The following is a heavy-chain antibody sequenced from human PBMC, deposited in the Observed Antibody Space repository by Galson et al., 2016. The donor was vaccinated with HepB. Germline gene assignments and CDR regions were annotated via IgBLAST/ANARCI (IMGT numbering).Heavy chain of an antibody. CDR1: GYSFSSYG. CDR3: ARDGLRFLEWLRDGMDV. V-gene: IGHV1-18*01. J-gene: IGHJ6*02. CDR2: ISTFNGYT. Sequence: SVKVSCKASGYSFSSYGISWVRQAPGQGLVWLGWISTFNGYTKYAQKLQGRVTMTTDTSTSTAYMELRSLRSDDTAVYYCARDGLRFLEWLRDGMDVGGQGTTVTVSS. D-gene: IGHD3-3*01.